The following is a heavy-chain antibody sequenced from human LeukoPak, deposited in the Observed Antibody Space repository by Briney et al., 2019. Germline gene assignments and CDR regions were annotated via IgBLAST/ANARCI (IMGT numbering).Heavy chain of an antibody. CDR2: ISSSSSTI. J-gene: IGHJ4*02. V-gene: IGHV3-48*04. Sequence: PGGSLRLSCAASGFTFSSYSMDWVRQAPGKGLEWASYISSSSSTIYYADSVKGRFTISRDNAKNSLYLQMNSLRAEDTAVYYCARGVQLWAIDYWGQGTLVTVSS. CDR3: ARGVQLWAIDY. CDR1: GFTFSSYS. D-gene: IGHD5-18*01.